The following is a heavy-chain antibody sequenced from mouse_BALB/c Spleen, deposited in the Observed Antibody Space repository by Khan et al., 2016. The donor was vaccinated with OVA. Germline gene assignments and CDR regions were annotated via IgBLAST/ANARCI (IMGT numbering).Heavy chain of an antibody. J-gene: IGHJ3*01. Sequence: VQLQQSGPELMKPGASVKISCKASGYSFTTYYIHWLKQSHGKTLEWIGYIDPFNGGNTYNQKFKGKATLTVDKSSSTAYMHLSSLTSEDSALCYCARHGSTSWFAYWGQGTLVTVSA. CDR1: GYSFTTYY. CDR3: ARHGSTSWFAY. CDR2: IDPFNGGN. V-gene: IGHV1S135*01. D-gene: IGHD1-1*01.